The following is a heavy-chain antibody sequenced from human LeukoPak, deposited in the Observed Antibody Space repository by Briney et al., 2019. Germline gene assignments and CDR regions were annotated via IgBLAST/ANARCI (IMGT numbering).Heavy chain of an antibody. J-gene: IGHJ6*02. CDR2: INAGNGNT. V-gene: IGHV1-3*01. CDR3: ARDHPQIAEAAYGMDV. CDR1: GYTFTSYA. Sequence: ASVKVSCKASGYTFTSYAMHWVRQAPGQRLEWMGWINAGNGNTKYSQKFQGRVTITRDTSASTAYMELSSLRSEDTAVYYCARDHPQIAEAAYGMDVWGQGTTVTVSS. D-gene: IGHD6-13*01.